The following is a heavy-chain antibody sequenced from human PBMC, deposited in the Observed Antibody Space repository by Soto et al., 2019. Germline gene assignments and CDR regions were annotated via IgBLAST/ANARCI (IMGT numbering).Heavy chain of an antibody. CDR2: ISGSGGST. D-gene: IGHD2-2*01. CDR1: GFTFSSYA. CDR3: AKDKLGYCSSTSCGWFDP. J-gene: IGHJ5*02. Sequence: HPGGSLRLSCAASGFTFSSYAMSWVRQAPGKGLEWVSAISGSGGSTYYADSVKGRFTISRDNSKNTLYLQMNSLRAEDTAVYYCAKDKLGYCSSTSCGWFDPWGQGTLVTVSS. V-gene: IGHV3-23*01.